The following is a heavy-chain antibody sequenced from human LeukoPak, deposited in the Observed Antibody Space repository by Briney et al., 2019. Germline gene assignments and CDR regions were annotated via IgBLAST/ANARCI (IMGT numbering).Heavy chain of an antibody. D-gene: IGHD6-6*01. J-gene: IGHJ4*02. V-gene: IGHV4-59*01. Sequence: PSETLSLTCTVSGGSISSYYWSWIRQPPGKGLEWIGYIYYSGSTNYNPSLKSRVTISVDTSKNQFSLKLSSVTAADTAVYYCARAPDSSSPFDYCGQGTLVTVSS. CDR3: ARAPDSSSPFDY. CDR2: IYYSGST. CDR1: GGSISSYY.